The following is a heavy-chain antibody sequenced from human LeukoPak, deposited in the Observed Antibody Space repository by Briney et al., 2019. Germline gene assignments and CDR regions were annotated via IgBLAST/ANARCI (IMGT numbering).Heavy chain of an antibody. J-gene: IGHJ4*02. V-gene: IGHV3-20*04. CDR1: GFTFDDYG. CDR3: AKDSSSGYYYPTTAFDY. CDR2: INWNGGST. D-gene: IGHD3-22*01. Sequence: GGSLRLSCAASGFTFDDYGMSWVRQAPGKGLEWVSGINWNGGSTGYADSVKGRFTISRDNSKNTLYLQMNSLRAEDTAVYYCAKDSSSGYYYPTTAFDYWGQGTLVTVSS.